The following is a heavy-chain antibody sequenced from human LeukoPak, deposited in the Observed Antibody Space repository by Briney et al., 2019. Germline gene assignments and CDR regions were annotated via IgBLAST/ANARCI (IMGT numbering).Heavy chain of an antibody. CDR1: GYTFTSYY. Sequence: EASVKVSCKASGYTFTSYYMHWVRQAPGQGLEWMGWINPNSGGTNYAQKFQGRVTMTRDTSISTAYMELSRLRSDDTAVYYCARNERDQLLPYYYYYYMDVWGKGTTVTISS. V-gene: IGHV1-2*02. D-gene: IGHD2-2*01. J-gene: IGHJ6*03. CDR3: ARNERDQLLPYYYYYYMDV. CDR2: INPNSGGT.